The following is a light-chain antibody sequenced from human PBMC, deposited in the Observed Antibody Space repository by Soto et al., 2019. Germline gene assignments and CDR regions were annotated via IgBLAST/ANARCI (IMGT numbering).Light chain of an antibody. CDR3: QHYNFWPHT. J-gene: IGKJ2*01. CDR1: QSVRDN. CDR2: RAS. Sequence: EILLTQSPATLAVSPGEGATLSCRASQSVRDNLAWYQQKPGQAPRLLIYRASTRATGVPARFSGSGSGTEFTLTISSLQSEDVSVYFCQHYNFWPHTFGQGTKLDI. V-gene: IGKV3-15*01.